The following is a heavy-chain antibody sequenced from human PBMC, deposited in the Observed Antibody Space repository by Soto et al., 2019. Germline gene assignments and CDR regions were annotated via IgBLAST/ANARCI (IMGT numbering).Heavy chain of an antibody. CDR1: GGTFSSYA. J-gene: IGHJ3*02. V-gene: IGHV1-69*10. Sequence: ASVKVSCKASGGTFSSYAISWVRQAPGQGLEWMGGIIPILGIANYAQKFQGRVTITADKSTSTAYMELSSLRSEDTAVYYCARGDEYYYDSSGYYDAFDIWGQGTMVTVSS. CDR3: ARGDEYYYDSSGYYDAFDI. D-gene: IGHD3-22*01. CDR2: IIPILGIA.